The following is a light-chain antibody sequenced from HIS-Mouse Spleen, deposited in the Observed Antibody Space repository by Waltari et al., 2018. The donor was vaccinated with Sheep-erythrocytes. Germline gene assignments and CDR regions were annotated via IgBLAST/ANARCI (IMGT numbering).Light chain of an antibody. CDR1: SSDVGGYNY. CDR3: SSYAGSNNWV. CDR2: EVS. V-gene: IGLV2-8*01. J-gene: IGLJ3*02. Sequence: QSALTQPPSASGSPGQSVTISCTGTSSDVGGYNYVSWYQQHPGKAPKLMIYEVSKRPSRVPGRFAGSKSGNTASLTVSGLQAEDEADYYCSSYAGSNNWVFGGGTKLTVL.